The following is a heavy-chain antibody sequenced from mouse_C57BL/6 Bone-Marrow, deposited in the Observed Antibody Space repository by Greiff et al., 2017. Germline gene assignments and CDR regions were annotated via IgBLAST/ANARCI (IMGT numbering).Heavy chain of an antibody. J-gene: IGHJ3*01. CDR2: IWGDGST. CDR3: AQEGEAYYSPWFAY. Sequence: VHLVESGPGLVAPSQSLSITCTVSGFSLTSYGVSWVRQPPGKGLEWLGVIWGDGSTNYHSALISRLSISKDNSKSRVFLKLNSLQTDDTATYYCAQEGEAYYSPWFAYWGQGTLVTVSA. CDR1: GFSLTSYG. V-gene: IGHV2-3*01. D-gene: IGHD2-12*01.